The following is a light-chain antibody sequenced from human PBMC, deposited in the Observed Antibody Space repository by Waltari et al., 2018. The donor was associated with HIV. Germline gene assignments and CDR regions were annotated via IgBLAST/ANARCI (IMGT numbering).Light chain of an antibody. CDR3: IQALKHPRT. V-gene: IGKV2-28*01. CDR2: LGS. J-gene: IGKJ1*01. Sequence: DIVMTQSPLSLPVTPGEPASIPCRSSQSLLASNGYNYLDWYLQKPGQSPQLLIYLGSNRASGVPDRFSGSGSGTDFTLKISRVEAEDVGVYYCIQALKHPRTFGQGTKVEIK. CDR1: QSLLASNGYNY.